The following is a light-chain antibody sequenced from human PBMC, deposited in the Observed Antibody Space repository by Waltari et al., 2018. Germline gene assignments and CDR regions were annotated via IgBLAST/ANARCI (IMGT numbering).Light chain of an antibody. CDR1: QTVTND. J-gene: IGKJ4*01. Sequence: EIVITQSPASLSVSPGERATLSCTASQTVTNDLAWYQQKPGQAPKLLIFGASTRATGVPARFSGSGSGTEFTLTIGSVQSEDFAVYYCQLYSDWIAFGGGTKVDLK. CDR3: QLYSDWIA. V-gene: IGKV3-15*01. CDR2: GAS.